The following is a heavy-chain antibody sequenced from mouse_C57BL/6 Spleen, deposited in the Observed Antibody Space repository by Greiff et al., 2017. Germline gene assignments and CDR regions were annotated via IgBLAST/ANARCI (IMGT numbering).Heavy chain of an antibody. D-gene: IGHD1-1*01. CDR3: ATYYYGSSPYYAMDY. CDR2: IYIGNGYN. CDR1: GYTFTSYG. J-gene: IGHJ4*01. V-gene: IGHV1-58*01. Sequence: EVKLMESGAELVRPGSSVKMSCKTSGYTFTSYGINWVKQRPGQGLEWIGYIYIGNGYNEYNEKFKGKATLTSDTSSSTAYMQLSSLTSEDSAIYFCATYYYGSSPYYAMDYWGQGTSVTVSS.